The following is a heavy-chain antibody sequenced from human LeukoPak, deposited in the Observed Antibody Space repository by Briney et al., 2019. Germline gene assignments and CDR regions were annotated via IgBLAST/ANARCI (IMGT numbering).Heavy chain of an antibody. V-gene: IGHV1-8*01. Sequence: ASVKVSRKASGYTFTIYDINWVRQATGQGLEWMGWMNLNSGNTGYAQKFQGRVTMSRNTSISTAYMELSSLRSEDPAVYYCARGSSITMIVVVSVSDAFDIWGQGTMVTVSS. CDR1: GYTFTIYD. CDR2: MNLNSGNT. CDR3: ARGSSITMIVVVSVSDAFDI. J-gene: IGHJ3*02. D-gene: IGHD3-22*01.